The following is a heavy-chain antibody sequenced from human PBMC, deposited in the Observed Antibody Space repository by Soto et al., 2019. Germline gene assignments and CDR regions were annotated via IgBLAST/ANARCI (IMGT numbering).Heavy chain of an antibody. CDR1: GYTFTSYG. CDR3: ASGWRSYGAFDI. Sequence: VASVKVSCKSSGYTFTSYGISWVRQAPGQGLEWMGWISAYNGNTNYAQKLQGRVTMTTDTSTSTAYMELRSVRSDDTAVYYCASGWRSYGAFDIWGQGTMVTVSS. CDR2: ISAYNGNT. J-gene: IGHJ3*02. V-gene: IGHV1-18*01. D-gene: IGHD5-18*01.